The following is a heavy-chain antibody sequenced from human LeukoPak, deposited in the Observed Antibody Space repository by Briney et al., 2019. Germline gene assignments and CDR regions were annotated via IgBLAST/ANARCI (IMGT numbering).Heavy chain of an antibody. CDR2: IYYTGST. J-gene: IGHJ4*02. CDR3: ARRLNGMATIDRYLDY. V-gene: IGHV4-39*01. D-gene: IGHD5-24*01. Sequence: SETLSLTCNVSGVSISSSSYYWVWIRQPPGKGLEWIGNIYYTGSTYYNPSLKSRITISVDTSKNQFSLNLNSVTAADTAVYYCARRLNGMATIDRYLDYWGQGVLVTVSS. CDR1: GVSISSSSYY.